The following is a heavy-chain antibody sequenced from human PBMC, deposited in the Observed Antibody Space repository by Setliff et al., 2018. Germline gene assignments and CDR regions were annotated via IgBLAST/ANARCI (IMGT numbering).Heavy chain of an antibody. J-gene: IGHJ4*02. V-gene: IGHV1-2*04. Sequence: ASVKVSCKASGYTFTGYYMHWVRQAPGQGLEWMGWINPNSGGTNYAQKFQGWVTMTRDTSTDTAYMELSSLKSEDTAVYYCAAIGLDTAMITGVLFDFWGQGTLVTVSS. CDR2: INPNSGGT. D-gene: IGHD5-18*01. CDR3: AAIGLDTAMITGVLFDF. CDR1: GYTFTGYY.